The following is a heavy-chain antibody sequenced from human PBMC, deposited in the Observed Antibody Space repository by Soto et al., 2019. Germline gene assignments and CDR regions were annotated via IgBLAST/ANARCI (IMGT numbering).Heavy chain of an antibody. CDR3: ARASQGSADY. Sequence: ASVKVSCKASGYTFTSYDINWVRQATGQGLEWMGWMNPNSDDTAYAQKFQGRATMTKNTSISTAYMELSSLRSEDTAVYYCARASQGSADYWGQGTLVTVSS. D-gene: IGHD6-25*01. V-gene: IGHV1-8*01. CDR2: MNPNSDDT. CDR1: GYTFTSYD. J-gene: IGHJ4*02.